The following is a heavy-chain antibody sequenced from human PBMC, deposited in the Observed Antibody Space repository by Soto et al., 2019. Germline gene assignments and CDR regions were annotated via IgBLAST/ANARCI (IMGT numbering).Heavy chain of an antibody. CDR3: VGGSSWYDVDWFDP. J-gene: IGHJ5*02. CDR1: GGSFSGYY. Sequence: SETLSLTCAVYGGSFSGYYWSWIRQPPGKGLEWIGEINHSGSTNYNPSLKSRVTISVDTSKNQFSLKLSSVTAADTAVYYWVGGSSWYDVDWFDPWGPGTLGTVS. D-gene: IGHD6-13*01. V-gene: IGHV4-34*01. CDR2: INHSGST.